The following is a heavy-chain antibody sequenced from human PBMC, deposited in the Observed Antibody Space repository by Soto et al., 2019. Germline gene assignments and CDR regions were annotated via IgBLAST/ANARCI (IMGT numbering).Heavy chain of an antibody. V-gene: IGHV4-39*01. CDR3: VSQRTSVLTQAYFDY. CDR1: GGSVSNSNYY. CDR2: VYYRGRS. Sequence: SETLSLTCTVSGGSVSNSNYYWGWIRQSPGKGLEWIGSVYYRGRSYSKSSVESRVTISVDTSKNQFSLNLNSVTASDTAVYFCVSQRTSVLTQAYFDYWGPGALVTVSS. D-gene: IGHD2-8*01. J-gene: IGHJ4*02.